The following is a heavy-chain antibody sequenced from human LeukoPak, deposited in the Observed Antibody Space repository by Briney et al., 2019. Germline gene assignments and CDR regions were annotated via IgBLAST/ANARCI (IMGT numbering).Heavy chain of an antibody. J-gene: IGHJ4*02. CDR2: ISSTGSNI. Sequence: GGSLRLSCAASGFTFSTYEMNWVRQAPGKGLEWVSYISSTGSNIYYADSVKGRFTISRDNAKNSLYLLMNILRTEDTAVYYCAATYYYDGSGDYWGQGTLVTVSS. CDR1: GFTFSTYE. D-gene: IGHD3-22*01. CDR3: AATYYYDGSGDY. V-gene: IGHV3-48*03.